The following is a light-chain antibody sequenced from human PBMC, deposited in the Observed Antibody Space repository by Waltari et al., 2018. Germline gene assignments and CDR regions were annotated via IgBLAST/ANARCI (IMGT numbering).Light chain of an antibody. CDR2: AAS. CDR1: QGISSR. CDR3: QQYNSYPIT. V-gene: IGKV1D-16*01. J-gene: IGKJ4*01. Sequence: DIQMTQSPSSLSASVGDRVTITCRASQGISSRLAWYQQKPEKAPKSLIHAASTLQSGVPSRFSGSESGTDFTLTITSLQPEDSATYYCQQYNSYPITFGGGTKVEIK.